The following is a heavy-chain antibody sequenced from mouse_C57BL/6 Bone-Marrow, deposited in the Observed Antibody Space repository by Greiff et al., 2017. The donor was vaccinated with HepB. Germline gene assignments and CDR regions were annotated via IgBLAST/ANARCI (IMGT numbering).Heavy chain of an antibody. CDR1: GFTFTDYY. CDR2: IRNKANGYTT. D-gene: IGHD4-1*01. J-gene: IGHJ2*01. V-gene: IGHV7-3*01. CDR3: ARTGVLFDY. Sequence: EVKVVESGGGLVQPGGSLSLSCAASGFTFTDYYMSWVRQPPGKALEWLGFIRNKANGYTTEYSASVKGRFTISRDNSQSILYLQMIALRAEDSATYYCARTGVLFDYWGQGTTLTVSS.